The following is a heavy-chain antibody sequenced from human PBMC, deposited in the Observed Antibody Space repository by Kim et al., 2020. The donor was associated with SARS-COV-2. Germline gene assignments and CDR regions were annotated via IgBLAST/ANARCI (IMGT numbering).Heavy chain of an antibody. V-gene: IGHV4-59*01. CDR3: ARLMTLWFGHPTGAYFDY. J-gene: IGHJ4*01. D-gene: IGHD3-10*01. CDR2: IFYTGRT. CDR1: GASIDYYY. Sequence: SETLSLTCGVSGASIDYYYWSWVRQPPGKGLEWIGNIFYTGRTNYSPSLRSRVTMSVDTSKNQFSLKLTSVTAADTAVYYCARLMTLWFGHPTGAYFDYWGQGTLVSVSS.